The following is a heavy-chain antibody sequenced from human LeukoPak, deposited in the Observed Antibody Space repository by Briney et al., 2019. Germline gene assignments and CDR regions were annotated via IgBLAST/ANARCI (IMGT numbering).Heavy chain of an antibody. V-gene: IGHV4-59*08. CDR3: ARHRFSYYYDSSGYFDY. D-gene: IGHD3-22*01. CDR2: IYYSGST. CDR1: GGSISSYY. Sequence: SETLSLTCTASGGSISSYYWSWIRQPPGKGLEWIGYIYYSGSTNYNPSLKSRVTISVDTSKNQFSLRLSSVTAADTAVYYCARHRFSYYYDSSGYFDYWGQGTLVTVSS. J-gene: IGHJ4*02.